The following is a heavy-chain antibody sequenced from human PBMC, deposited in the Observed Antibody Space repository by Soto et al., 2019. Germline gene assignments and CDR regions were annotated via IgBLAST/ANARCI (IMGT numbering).Heavy chain of an antibody. J-gene: IGHJ6*03. CDR1: GFTFSTYA. CDR2: ISGSGIST. D-gene: IGHD2-21*01. CDR3: ARQPSVLPTDYMDV. Sequence: EVQLLESGGGLIQPGGSLRLSCAASGFTFSTYAMSWIRQAPGKGLEWVSVISGSGISTYYAESAKGRFTISRDNSKNPLYLHMNNLRAEDTAIYFCARQPSVLPTDYMDVWGKGTTVTVSS. V-gene: IGHV3-23*01.